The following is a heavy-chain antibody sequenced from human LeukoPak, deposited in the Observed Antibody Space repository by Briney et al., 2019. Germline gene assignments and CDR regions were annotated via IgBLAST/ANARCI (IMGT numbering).Heavy chain of an antibody. J-gene: IGHJ3*01. CDR3: VVVVEPPYSDGFDV. Sequence: GGSLTLYCAASGFTFGNSWVHWVRQAPGKGLVWVSLINADGSTATYADSVKGRFTISRDNARNTLSLQMNSLTIEDTAVYYCVVVVEPPYSDGFDVWGQGTMITVSS. CDR1: GFTFGNSW. CDR2: INADGSTA. V-gene: IGHV3-74*01. D-gene: IGHD1-14*01.